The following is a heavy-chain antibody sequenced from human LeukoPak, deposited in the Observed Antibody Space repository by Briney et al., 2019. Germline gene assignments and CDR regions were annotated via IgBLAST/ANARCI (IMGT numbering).Heavy chain of an antibody. CDR1: GGYISSSSYS. Sequence: SETLSLTCTVSGGYISSSSYSWGWIRQPPGKGLEWIGSIYYSGSTYYNPSLKSRVTISVDTSKNQFSLKLSSVTAADTAVYYCARQVSGDSSPVYYYYYYMDVWGKGTTVTVSS. V-gene: IGHV4-39*01. CDR2: IYYSGST. D-gene: IGHD6-13*01. J-gene: IGHJ6*03. CDR3: ARQVSGDSSPVYYYYYYMDV.